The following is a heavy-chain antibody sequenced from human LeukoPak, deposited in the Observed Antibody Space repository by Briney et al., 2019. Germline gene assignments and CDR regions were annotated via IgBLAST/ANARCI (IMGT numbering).Heavy chain of an antibody. CDR2: IYTSGST. V-gene: IGHV4-4*07. J-gene: IGHJ4*02. CDR3: ARLGYCSSTSCYTGPNFDY. D-gene: IGHD2-2*02. CDR1: GGSISSYY. Sequence: PSETLSLTCTVSGGSISSYYWSWIRQPAGKGLEWIGRIYTSGSTNYNPSLKSRVTISVDTSKNQFSLKLSSVTAADTAVYYCARLGYCSSTSCYTGPNFDYWGQGTLVTVSS.